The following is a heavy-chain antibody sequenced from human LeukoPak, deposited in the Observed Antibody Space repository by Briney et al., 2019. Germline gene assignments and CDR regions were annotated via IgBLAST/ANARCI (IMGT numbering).Heavy chain of an antibody. CDR3: CSYGLDAFDI. CDR1: GGSFSGYC. J-gene: IGHJ3*02. V-gene: IGHV4-34*01. CDR2: INHSGST. D-gene: IGHD2-15*01. Sequence: PSETLSLTCAAYGGSFSGYCWSWIRQPPGKGLEWIGEINHSGSTNYNPSLKSRVTISVDTSKNQFSLKLSSVTAADTAVYYCCSYGLDAFDIWGQGTMVTVSS.